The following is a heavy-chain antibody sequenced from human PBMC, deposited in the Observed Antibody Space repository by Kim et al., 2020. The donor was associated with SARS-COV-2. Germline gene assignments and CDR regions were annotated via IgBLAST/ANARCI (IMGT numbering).Heavy chain of an antibody. J-gene: IGHJ2*01. D-gene: IGHD1-7*01. V-gene: IGHV4-39*01. Sequence: YNPSLKSRVTISGDTSKRQFSLKLSSGTAADTAVYYCASTKTGTNWYFDLWGRGTLVTVSS. CDR3: ASTKTGTNWYFDL.